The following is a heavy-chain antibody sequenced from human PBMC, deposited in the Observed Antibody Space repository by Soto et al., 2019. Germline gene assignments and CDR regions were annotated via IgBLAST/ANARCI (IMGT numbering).Heavy chain of an antibody. V-gene: IGHV4-39*03. D-gene: IGHD2-15*01. J-gene: IGHJ2*01. CDR3: RISTSTSGRQSYSQL. CDR1: GDYIGNRNFH. CDR2: IYYSGTT. Sequence: PSETLSLTCSVSGDYIGNRNFHWGWTRQPPGKGLEWIGSIYYSGTTYYNPSLKSRVTISVDKSKNQFSLKVSSVTAADAAMYYCRISTSTSGRQSYSQLLRRATLVTVPP.